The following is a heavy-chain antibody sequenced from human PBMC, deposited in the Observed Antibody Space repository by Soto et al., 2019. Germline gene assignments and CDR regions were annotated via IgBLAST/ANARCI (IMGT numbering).Heavy chain of an antibody. D-gene: IGHD6-19*01. CDR3: ARVLTVAGTRDDAFDI. CDR1: GFTFSSYA. Sequence: GGSLRLSCAASGFTFSSYAMHWVRQAPGKGLEYVSAISSNGGSTYYANSVKGRFTISRDNSKNTLYLQMGSLRAEDMAVYYCARVLTVAGTRDDAFDIWGQGTMVTVSS. J-gene: IGHJ3*02. V-gene: IGHV3-64*01. CDR2: ISSNGGST.